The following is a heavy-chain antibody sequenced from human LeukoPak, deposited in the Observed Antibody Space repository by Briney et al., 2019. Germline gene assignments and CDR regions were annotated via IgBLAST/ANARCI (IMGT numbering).Heavy chain of an antibody. J-gene: IGHJ4*02. Sequence: ASVTVSCTASGYTFTSYDINWVRQATGQGLEWMGWMNPNSGNTGYAQKFQGRVTMTRNTSISTAYMELSSLRSEDTAVYYCARVTRRARGYSYGYGYWGQGTLVTVSS. V-gene: IGHV1-8*01. CDR3: ARVTRRARGYSYGYGY. CDR1: GYTFTSYD. CDR2: MNPNSGNT. D-gene: IGHD5-18*01.